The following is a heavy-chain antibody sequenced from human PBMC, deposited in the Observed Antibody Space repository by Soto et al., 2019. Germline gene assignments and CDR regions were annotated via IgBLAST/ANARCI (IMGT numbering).Heavy chain of an antibody. D-gene: IGHD6-13*01. CDR1: GFTLSSYS. V-gene: IGHV3-48*01. J-gene: IGHJ4*02. Sequence: EVQLVESGGGLVQPGGSLRLSCAASGFTLSSYSMNWVRQAPGKGLEWVSYISSSSSTIYYADSVKGRFTISRDNAKNSLYLQMNSLRAEDTAVYYCARDLAAAILDYWGQGTLVTVSS. CDR2: ISSSSSTI. CDR3: ARDLAAAILDY.